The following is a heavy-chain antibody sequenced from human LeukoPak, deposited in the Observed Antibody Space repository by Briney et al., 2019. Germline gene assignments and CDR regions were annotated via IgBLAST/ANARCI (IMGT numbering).Heavy chain of an antibody. CDR2: ISGGATTI. D-gene: IGHD6-13*01. J-gene: IGHJ6*04. CDR1: GFTFSDYY. Sequence: GGSLRLSCAAPGFTFSDYYMSWIRQAPGKGLEWVSYISGGATTISYADSVKGRFTISRDNAKNSLYLQMNSLRAEDTAVYYCAREGNWGIAAAGVWGKGTTVTVSS. CDR3: AREGNWGIAAAGV. V-gene: IGHV3-11*04.